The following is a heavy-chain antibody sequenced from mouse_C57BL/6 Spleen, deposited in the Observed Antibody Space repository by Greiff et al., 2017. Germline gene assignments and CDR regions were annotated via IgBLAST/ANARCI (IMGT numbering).Heavy chain of an antibody. CDR1: GYAFSSYW. V-gene: IGHV1-80*01. J-gene: IGHJ1*03. CDR3: ARENAWYFDG. Sequence: VQLQQSGAELVKPGASVKISCKASGYAFSSYWMNWVKQRTGRGLAWIGQIYPGDGDTTYNGKFKGKATLTADKPSSTAYMQRSSLTSEDSAVYFCARENAWYFDGWGTGTTVTVSS. CDR2: IYPGDGDT.